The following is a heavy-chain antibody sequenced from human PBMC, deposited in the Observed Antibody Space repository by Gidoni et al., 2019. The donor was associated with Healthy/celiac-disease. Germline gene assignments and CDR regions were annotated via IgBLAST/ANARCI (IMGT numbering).Heavy chain of an antibody. V-gene: IGHV2-26*01. CDR3: ARIEGDGYRPQYYFDY. D-gene: IGHD5-12*01. Sequence: QVTLKESGPVLVKPTETLTLTCTVPGFSLSNARMGVSWIRQPPGKALEWLGHIFSNDEKSYSKSLKSRLTISKDTSKSQVVLTMTNMDPVDTATYYCARIEGDGYRPQYYFDYWGQGTLVTVSS. CDR1: GFSLSNARMG. CDR2: IFSNDEK. J-gene: IGHJ4*02.